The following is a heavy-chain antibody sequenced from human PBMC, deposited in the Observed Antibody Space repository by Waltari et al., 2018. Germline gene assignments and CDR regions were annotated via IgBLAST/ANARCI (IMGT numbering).Heavy chain of an antibody. V-gene: IGHV3-30*02. Sequence: AASGFTFSSYGMHWVRQAPGKGLEWVAFIRYDGSNKYYADSVKGRFTISRDNSKNTLYLQMNSLRAEDTAVYYCAKDRVQSSWYYPGLKNWFDPWGQGTLVTVSS. CDR3: AKDRVQSSWYYPGLKNWFDP. D-gene: IGHD6-13*01. CDR2: IRYDGSNK. CDR1: GFTFSSYG. J-gene: IGHJ5*02.